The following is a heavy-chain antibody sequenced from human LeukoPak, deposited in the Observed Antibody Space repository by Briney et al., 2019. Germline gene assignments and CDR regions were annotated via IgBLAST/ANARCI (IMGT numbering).Heavy chain of an antibody. CDR2: ISSSSSTI. D-gene: IGHD1-7*01. CDR1: GFTFSSYS. CDR3: AKVSQLELLRYYYHYMDV. Sequence: GGSLRLSCAASGFTFSSYSMNWVRQAPGKGLEWVSYISSSSSTIYYADSVKGRFTISRDNSKNTLYLQMNSLRAEDTAVYYCAKVSQLELLRYYYHYMDVWGKGTTVIVSS. V-gene: IGHV3-48*01. J-gene: IGHJ6*03.